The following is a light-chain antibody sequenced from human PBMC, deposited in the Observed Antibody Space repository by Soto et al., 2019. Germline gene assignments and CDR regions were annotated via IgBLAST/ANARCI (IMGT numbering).Light chain of an antibody. V-gene: IGLV1-47*01. J-gene: IGLJ2*01. CDR2: RND. Sequence: QSVLTQPPSASGTPGQRVTISCSGSSSNIGTNYVYWYQQLPGTAPKLLIYRNDHRPSGVPDRFSGSKSGTSASLAISGLRSDDEADYYCATWDDSLGGVVFGGGTKLTVL. CDR1: SSNIGTNY. CDR3: ATWDDSLGGVV.